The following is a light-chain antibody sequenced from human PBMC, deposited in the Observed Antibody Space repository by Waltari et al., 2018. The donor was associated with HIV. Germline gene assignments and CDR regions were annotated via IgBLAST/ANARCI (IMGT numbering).Light chain of an antibody. J-gene: IGKJ2*01. CDR2: GAS. Sequence: AIQMTQSPTSLSASVGDRVTITCRASQGIGNDLSWYQQKPGMAPRVLIYGASISQTGVPAWFSGSGSGAHFTLTISSLQAEDLATYYCLQDYSWPYTFGQGTKVEIK. V-gene: IGKV1-6*01. CDR3: LQDYSWPYT. CDR1: QGIGND.